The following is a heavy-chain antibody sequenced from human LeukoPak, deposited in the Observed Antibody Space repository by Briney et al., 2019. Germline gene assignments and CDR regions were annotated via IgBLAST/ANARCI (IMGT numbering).Heavy chain of an antibody. CDR1: GGSISSPIYF. Sequence: SETLSLTCTVSGGSISSPIYFWGWIRQPPGKGLEWIGSFYQSGNTYYNPSLESRLTVSADTSRNKISLKINSVTATDTAVYYCARAIYSSGWFFDYWGQGTLVTVAS. J-gene: IGHJ4*02. CDR2: FYQSGNT. CDR3: ARAIYSSGWFFDY. V-gene: IGHV4-39*01. D-gene: IGHD6-19*01.